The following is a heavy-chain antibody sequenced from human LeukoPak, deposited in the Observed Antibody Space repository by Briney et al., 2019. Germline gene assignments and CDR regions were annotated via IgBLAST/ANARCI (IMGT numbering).Heavy chain of an antibody. CDR3: AKDGGGIAAVGSRYFDF. Sequence: AGGSLRLSCAASGFTFSSYWMSWVRQAPGKGLEWVANIKQDGSEKYYVDSVKGRFTISRDNAKNTLYLQMNSLRAEDTAVYYCAKDGGGIAAVGSRYFDFWGQGTLVTVSS. CDR1: GFTFSSYW. V-gene: IGHV3-7*03. D-gene: IGHD6-13*01. J-gene: IGHJ4*02. CDR2: IKQDGSEK.